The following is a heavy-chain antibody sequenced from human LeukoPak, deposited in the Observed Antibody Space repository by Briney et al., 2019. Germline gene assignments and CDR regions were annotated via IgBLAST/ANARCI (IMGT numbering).Heavy chain of an antibody. Sequence: SETLSLTCTVSGGSVSSGSYYWSWIRQPPGKGLEWIGYIYYSGSTNYNPSLKSRVTISVDTSKNQFSLKLSSVTAADTAVYYCARPSYYCDSSGFPLNAFDIWGQGTMVTVSS. CDR2: IYYSGST. D-gene: IGHD3-22*01. CDR1: GGSVSSGSYY. CDR3: ARPSYYCDSSGFPLNAFDI. V-gene: IGHV4-61*01. J-gene: IGHJ3*02.